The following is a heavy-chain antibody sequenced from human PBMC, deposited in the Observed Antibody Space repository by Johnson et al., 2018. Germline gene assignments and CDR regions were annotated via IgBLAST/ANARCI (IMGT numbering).Heavy chain of an antibody. CDR2: ISSSSSSI. V-gene: IGHV3-21*04. CDR1: GFSFSSYW. J-gene: IGHJ1*01. CDR3: ARSQAVQH. Sequence: VQLQESGGGLVQXGGSXRLXCAASGFSFSSYWMHWVRQVPGQGLAWVPSISSSSSSIYYAYSVKGRFTISRDNAKNSLYLQMNSLRAEDTAVYYCARSQAVQHWGQGTLVTVSS.